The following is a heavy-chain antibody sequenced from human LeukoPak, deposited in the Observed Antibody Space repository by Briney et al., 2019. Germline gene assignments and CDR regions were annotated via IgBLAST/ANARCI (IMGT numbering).Heavy chain of an antibody. D-gene: IGHD6-13*01. Sequence: GGSLRLSCAGSGFALKSYSLSWVRQAPGKGLEWVSSISSTSAYIYYADSVKGRFTISRDNSKNTLYLQMGSLRAEDMAVYYCARESVAARTFDYWGQGTLVTVSS. J-gene: IGHJ4*02. CDR2: ISSTSAYI. CDR3: ARESVAARTFDY. CDR1: GFALKSYS. V-gene: IGHV3-21*01.